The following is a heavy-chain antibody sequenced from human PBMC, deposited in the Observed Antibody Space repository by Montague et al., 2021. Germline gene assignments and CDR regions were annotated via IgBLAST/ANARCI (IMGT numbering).Heavy chain of an antibody. CDR1: GFPFSTYA. CDR3: ANEGTTSPGYLQY. J-gene: IGHJ1*01. Sequence: SRRLSCAASGFPFSTYAMCWVCQAPGKGLEWVSTLTSNGADTYHADAVEGRFTISRDNSKNTLYLQMNSLRVEDTAVYFCANEGTTSPGYLQYWGQGTLVTVSS. D-gene: IGHD1-1*01. CDR2: LTSNGADT. V-gene: IGHV3-23*01.